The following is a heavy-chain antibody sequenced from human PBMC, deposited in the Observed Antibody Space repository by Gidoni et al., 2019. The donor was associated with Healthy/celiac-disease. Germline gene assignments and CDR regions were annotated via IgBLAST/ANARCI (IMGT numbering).Heavy chain of an antibody. D-gene: IGHD2-15*01. CDR2: ISYDGSNK. J-gene: IGHJ4*02. CDR1: GFTFSSYG. V-gene: IGHV3-30*18. Sequence: QVQLVESGGGVVQPGRSLRLSCAASGFTFSSYGLHWVRQAPGKGLEWVAFISYDGSNKYYADSVKGRFTISRDNSKNTLYLQMNSLRAEDTAVYYCAKALSEYCSGGSCYWADYWGQGTLVTVSS. CDR3: AKALSEYCSGGSCYWADY.